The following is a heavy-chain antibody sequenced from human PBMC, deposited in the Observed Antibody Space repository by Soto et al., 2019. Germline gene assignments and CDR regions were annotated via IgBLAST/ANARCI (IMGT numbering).Heavy chain of an antibody. J-gene: IGHJ4*02. Sequence: PSETLSLTCAVSGGSISSGGYSWSWIRQPPGKGLEWIGYMYHSGSTYYNPSLKSRVTISVDTSKNQFSLKLSSVTAADTAVYYCARASDSSGYYWEGGDYWGQGTLVTVSS. CDR1: GGSISSGGYS. CDR3: ARASDSSGYYWEGGDY. CDR2: MYHSGST. V-gene: IGHV4-30-2*05. D-gene: IGHD3-22*01.